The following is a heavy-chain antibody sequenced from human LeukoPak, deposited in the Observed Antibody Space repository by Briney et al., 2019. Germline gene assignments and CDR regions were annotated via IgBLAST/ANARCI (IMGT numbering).Heavy chain of an antibody. CDR1: GGSISSGSYY. CDR3: AREPRIPMVRGPFDC. D-gene: IGHD3-10*01. CDR2: IYTSGST. V-gene: IGHV4-61*02. J-gene: IGHJ4*02. Sequence: PSQTLSLTCTVSGGSISSGSYYWSWIRQPAGKGLEWIGRIYTSGSTNYNPSLKSRVTISVDTSKNQFSLKLSSVTAADTAVYYCAREPRIPMVRGPFDCWGQGTLVTVSS.